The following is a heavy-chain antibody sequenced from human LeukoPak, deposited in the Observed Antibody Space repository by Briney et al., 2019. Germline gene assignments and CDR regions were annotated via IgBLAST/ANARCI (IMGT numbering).Heavy chain of an antibody. V-gene: IGHV3-53*01. Sequence: GGSLRLSCAASGFTVSSNYMSWVRQAPGKGLEWVSVIYSGGSTYYADSVKGRFTISRDNSKSTLYIQMNSLRAEDTAVYCCARAKPKNMVRGLIMRRESRYYFDYWGQGTLVTVSS. D-gene: IGHD3-10*01. CDR2: IYSGGST. CDR1: GFTVSSNY. J-gene: IGHJ4*02. CDR3: ARAKPKNMVRGLIMRRESRYYFDY.